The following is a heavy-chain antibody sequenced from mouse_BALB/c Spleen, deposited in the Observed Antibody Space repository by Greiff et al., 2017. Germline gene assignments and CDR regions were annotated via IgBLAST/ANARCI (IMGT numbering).Heavy chain of an antibody. CDR1: GYTFTSYT. Sequence: QVQLQQSGAELARPGASVKMSCKASGYTFTSYTMHWVKQRPGQGLEWIGYINPSSGYTNYNQKFKDKATLTADKSSSTAYMQLSSLTSEDSAVYYCARRTMITHYYAMDYGGQGTSVTVSS. CDR2: INPSSGYT. D-gene: IGHD2-4*01. J-gene: IGHJ4*01. V-gene: IGHV1-4*01. CDR3: ARRTMITHYYAMDY.